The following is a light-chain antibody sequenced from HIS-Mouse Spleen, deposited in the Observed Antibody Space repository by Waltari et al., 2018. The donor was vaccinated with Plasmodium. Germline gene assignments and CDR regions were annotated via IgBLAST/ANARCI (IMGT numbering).Light chain of an antibody. CDR2: DVS. CDR1: SSDVGGYNY. J-gene: IGLJ1*01. CDR3: SSYTSSSTLNYV. Sequence: QSALTQPASVSGSPGQSITISCTATSSDVGGYNYVSLYQQHPGKPPKSMSYDVSNRPSGVSNRFSGSKSGNTASLTISGLQAEDEADYYCSSYTSSSTLNYVFGTGTKVTVL. V-gene: IGLV2-14*03.